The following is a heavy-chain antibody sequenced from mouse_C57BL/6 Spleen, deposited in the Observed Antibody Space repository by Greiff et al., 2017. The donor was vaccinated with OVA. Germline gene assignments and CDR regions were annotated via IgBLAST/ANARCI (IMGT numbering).Heavy chain of an antibody. J-gene: IGHJ4*01. CDR2: IWTGGGT. Sequence: VQLQQSGPGLVAPSQSLSITCTVPGFSLTSYAISWVRQPPGKGLEWLGVIWTGGGTNYNSALKSRLSLSKDNSKSQVFLKMNSLQTDDTARYYCASKGGSSPLYYAMDYWGQGTSVTVSS. CDR3: ASKGGSSPLYYAMDY. D-gene: IGHD1-1*01. CDR1: GFSLTSYA. V-gene: IGHV2-9-1*01.